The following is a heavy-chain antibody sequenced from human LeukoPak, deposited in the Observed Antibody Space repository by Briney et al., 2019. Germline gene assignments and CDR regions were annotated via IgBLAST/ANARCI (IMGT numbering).Heavy chain of an antibody. V-gene: IGHV3-7*05. CDR3: AREGREGYNYPALDF. CDR1: GFTFGSYC. J-gene: IGHJ4*02. CDR2: MKHDGIEK. Sequence: GGSLRLSCAASGFTFGSYCMTWVRQAPGKGLEWVANMKHDGIEKYYVDSVKGRFTISRDNGKSSLYLQMNSLRAEDTPVYYCAREGREGYNYPALDFWGQGILVTVSS. D-gene: IGHD5-24*01.